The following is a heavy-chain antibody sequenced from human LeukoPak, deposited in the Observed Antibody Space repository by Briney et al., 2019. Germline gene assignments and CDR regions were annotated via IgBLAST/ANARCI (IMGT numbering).Heavy chain of an antibody. V-gene: IGHV1-18*01. CDR2: ISAYNGNR. J-gene: IGHJ4*02. CDR3: ARESDYRTCPLDH. Sequence: ASVKVSCKASGYTFTSYDITWVRQAPGQGLEWMGWISAYNGNRNYAQKVQGRVTMTTDTSTSTAYMELRSLRSDDTAVYYCARESDYRTCPLDHWGQGTLVTVSS. D-gene: IGHD4/OR15-4a*01. CDR1: GYTFTSYD.